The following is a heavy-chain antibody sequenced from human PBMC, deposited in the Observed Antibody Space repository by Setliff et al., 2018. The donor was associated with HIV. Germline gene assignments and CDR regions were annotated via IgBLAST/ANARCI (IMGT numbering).Heavy chain of an antibody. V-gene: IGHV4-38-2*02. J-gene: IGHJ5*02. CDR3: ARGYSNVWPPIYNWFDP. CDR1: GYSINSGYY. Sequence: SLTCTISGYSINSGYYWGWIRQPPGKGLEWIGSMSHSGSTYYNPSLKSRLTISVDTSKNQFSLKLSSVTAADTAVYYCARGYSNVWPPIYNWFDPWGQGTLVTVSS. CDR2: MSHSGST. D-gene: IGHD6-19*01.